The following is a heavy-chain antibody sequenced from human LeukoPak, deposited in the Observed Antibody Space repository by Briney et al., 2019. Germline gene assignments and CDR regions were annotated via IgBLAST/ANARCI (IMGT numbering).Heavy chain of an antibody. Sequence: PSETLSLTCTVSGGSISSYYWGWIRQPPGKGLEWIGSIYYSGSTYHNPSLKSRVTISVDTSKNQFSLKLSSVTAADTAVYYCARLANYDFWSGYSGDWGQGTMVTVSS. CDR2: IYYSGST. D-gene: IGHD3-3*01. CDR1: GGSISSYY. CDR3: ARLANYDFWSGYSGD. J-gene: IGHJ3*01. V-gene: IGHV4-39*01.